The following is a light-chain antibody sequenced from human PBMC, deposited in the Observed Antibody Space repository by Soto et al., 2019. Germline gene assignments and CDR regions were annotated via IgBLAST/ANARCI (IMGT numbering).Light chain of an antibody. V-gene: IGKV2-28*01. CDR3: MQTLQTPWT. CDR2: LGS. Sequence: DMGMTQSPLSLPVTPGESASISCRSRQSLLHSNGNNCLDWYLQKPGQSLQLLLYLGSNRASGVPDRFSGSGSGTGFTLKISRVEAEDVGIYYCMQTLQTPWTFGQGTKVDIK. J-gene: IGKJ1*01. CDR1: QSLLHSNGNNC.